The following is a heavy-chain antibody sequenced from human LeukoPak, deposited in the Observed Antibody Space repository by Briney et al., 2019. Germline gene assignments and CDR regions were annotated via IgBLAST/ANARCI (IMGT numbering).Heavy chain of an antibody. J-gene: IGHJ4*02. D-gene: IGHD3-22*01. CDR1: GFTFSNYW. CDR3: ATSADSSGND. Sequence: GGSLRLSCAASGFTFSNYWMSWVRQAPGKGLEWVANIKGDGSYKYYVDSVKGRFTISRDNAKSSVYLQMNTLRAEDTAVYYCATSADSSGNDWGQGTLVTVSP. CDR2: IKGDGSYK. V-gene: IGHV3-7*03.